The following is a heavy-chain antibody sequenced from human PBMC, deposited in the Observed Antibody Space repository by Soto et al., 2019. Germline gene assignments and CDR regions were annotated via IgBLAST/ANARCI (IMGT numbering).Heavy chain of an antibody. CDR3: ARDSGYSGYEGYYGMDV. CDR2: IIPIFGTA. CDR1: GGTFSSYA. Sequence: QVQLVQSGAEVKKPGSSVKVSCKASGGTFSSYAISWVRQAPGQGLEWMGGIIPIFGTANYAQKFQGRVTITADESTSTAYMELSSLRSEDTAVYCCARDSGYSGYEGYYGMDVWGQGTTVTVSS. V-gene: IGHV1-69*12. D-gene: IGHD5-12*01. J-gene: IGHJ6*02.